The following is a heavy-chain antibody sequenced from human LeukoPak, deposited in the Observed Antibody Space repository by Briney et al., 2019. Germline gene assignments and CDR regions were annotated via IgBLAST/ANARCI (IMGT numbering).Heavy chain of an antibody. CDR1: GYTFTSYY. J-gene: IGHJ4*02. Sequence: ASVKVSCKASGYTFTSYYMHWVRQAPGQGLEWMGIINPSGGSTSYAQKFQGRVTITADESTSTAYMELSSLRSEDTAVYYCARAAPGYDSSGYYSDWGQGTLVTVSS. CDR3: ARAAPGYDSSGYYSD. V-gene: IGHV1-46*01. D-gene: IGHD3-22*01. CDR2: INPSGGST.